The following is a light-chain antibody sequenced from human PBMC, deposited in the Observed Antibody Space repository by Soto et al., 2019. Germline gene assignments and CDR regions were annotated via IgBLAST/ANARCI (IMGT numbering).Light chain of an antibody. V-gene: IGKV3-11*01. CDR3: QQRSNWPPSIT. J-gene: IGKJ5*01. CDR2: DAS. CDR1: QSVSSY. Sequence: IVVEHSPSTLSVSTRERASLSCRASQSVSSYLAWYQQKPGQAPRLLIYDASNRATGIPARFSGSGSGTDFTLTISSLEPEDFAVYYCQQRSNWPPSITFGQGTRLDFK.